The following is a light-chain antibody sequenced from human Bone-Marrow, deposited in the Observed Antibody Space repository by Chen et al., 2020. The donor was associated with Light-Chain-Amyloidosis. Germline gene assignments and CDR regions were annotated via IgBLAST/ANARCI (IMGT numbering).Light chain of an antibody. CDR1: QNINVW. CDR3: QQYNDFWT. V-gene: IGKV1-5*03. Sequence: DIQMTQSPSTLPASVGDRVTITCRASQNINVWLAWYQQKPGKAPKLLLYMASSLQTGVPSRFSGSGSGTEFTLTISCLQPYDFATYYCQQYNDFWTFGQGTTVEIK. CDR2: MAS. J-gene: IGKJ1*01.